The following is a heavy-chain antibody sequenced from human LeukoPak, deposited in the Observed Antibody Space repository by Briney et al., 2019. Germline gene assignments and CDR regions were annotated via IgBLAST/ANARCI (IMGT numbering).Heavy chain of an antibody. V-gene: IGHV1-69*13. D-gene: IGHD5-18*01. Sequence: ASVKVSCKASGGTFSSYAISWVRQAPGQGLEWMGGITPIFGTANYAQKFQGRVTITADESTSTAYMELRSLRSDDTAVYYCARDGSYSYGYSDYWGQGTLVTVSS. CDR3: ARDGSYSYGYSDY. CDR2: ITPIFGTA. CDR1: GGTFSSYA. J-gene: IGHJ4*02.